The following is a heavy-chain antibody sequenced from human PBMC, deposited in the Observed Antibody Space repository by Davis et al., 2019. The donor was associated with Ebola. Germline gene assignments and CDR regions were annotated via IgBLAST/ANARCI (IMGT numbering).Heavy chain of an antibody. Sequence: PGGSLRLSCAASGFTFSSYSMNWVRQAPGKGLEWVSSISSSSSYIYYADSVKGRFTISRDNAKNSLYLQMNSLRAEDTAVYYCARDETLHRQWLVTHGQFYYYYYGMDVWGQGTTVTVSS. D-gene: IGHD6-19*01. J-gene: IGHJ6*02. CDR3: ARDETLHRQWLVTHGQFYYYYYGMDV. CDR1: GFTFSSYS. V-gene: IGHV3-21*01. CDR2: ISSSSSYI.